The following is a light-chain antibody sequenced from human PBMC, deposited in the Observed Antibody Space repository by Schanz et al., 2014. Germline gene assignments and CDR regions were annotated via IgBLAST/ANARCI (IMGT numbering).Light chain of an antibody. CDR1: QSISDY. V-gene: IGKV1-39*01. CDR2: AAS. CDR3: QQSSSTVIA. Sequence: IRMTQSPSSLSASVGDRVTITCRASQSISDYLNWYQQKPGKAPNLLIYAASILQSGVPSRFSGSGSGTDFTLTISSLHPEDFGTYYCQQSSSTVIAFGGGTKVEIK. J-gene: IGKJ4*01.